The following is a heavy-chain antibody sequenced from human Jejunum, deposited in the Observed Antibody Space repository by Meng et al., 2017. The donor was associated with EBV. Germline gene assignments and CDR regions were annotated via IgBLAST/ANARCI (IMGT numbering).Heavy chain of an antibody. J-gene: IGHJ4*02. CDR3: AKSNDYSLNS. D-gene: IGHD4-11*01. V-gene: IGHV4-4*02. CDR2: MHPGGST. CDR1: GDSTSSSHW. Sequence: VQVEGSGPGLGKPSGTLSLTCAVSGDSTSSSHWWSWVRQPPGKGLEWIGEMHPGGSTNYNPSLKSRVTISVDNSKNQFSLKLTSVTAADTAVYYCAKSNDYSLNSWGQGTLVTVSS.